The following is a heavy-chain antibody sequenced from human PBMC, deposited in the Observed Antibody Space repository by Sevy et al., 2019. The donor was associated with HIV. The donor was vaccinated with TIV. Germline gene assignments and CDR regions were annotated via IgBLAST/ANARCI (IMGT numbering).Heavy chain of an antibody. V-gene: IGHV3-48*01. CDR3: ARGGGLDF. J-gene: IGHJ4*02. CDR1: GFTFSSYG. CDR2: ISTGSGNI. D-gene: IGHD3-10*01. Sequence: GGSLRLSCAGSGFTFSSYGMNWVRQAPGKGLEWVSYISTGSGNIYYAASVKGRFAISRDNAKNSLYLQMNSLTAEDTAVYYCARGGGLDFWGQGTLVTVSS.